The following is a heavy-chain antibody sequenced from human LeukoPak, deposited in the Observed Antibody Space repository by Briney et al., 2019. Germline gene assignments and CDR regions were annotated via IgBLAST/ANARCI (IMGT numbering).Heavy chain of an antibody. J-gene: IGHJ4*02. CDR1: GGSIRSSYYC. V-gene: IGHV4-39*07. CDR3: ARNINYDILTGPDY. CDR2: IYYNGST. Sequence: SETLSLTCSVSGGSIRSSYYCWGWIRQPPGKGLEWIGSIYYNGSTYYNPSLKSRVTISVDTSKNQFSLKLSSVTAADTAVYYCARNINYDILTGPDYWGQGTLVTVSS. D-gene: IGHD3-9*01.